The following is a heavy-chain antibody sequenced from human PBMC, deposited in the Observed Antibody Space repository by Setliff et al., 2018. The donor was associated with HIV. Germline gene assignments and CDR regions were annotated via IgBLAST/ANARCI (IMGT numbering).Heavy chain of an antibody. Sequence: SETLSLTCTVSGGSISSDYWSWIRQPPGKGLEWIGYIYYSGSTNYNPSLKSRVPMSVDRSNNQFYLRLTSVTAADTAMYYCARVSRLPPFDPWGQGTLVTVSS. V-gene: IGHV4-59*01. J-gene: IGHJ5*02. CDR3: ARVSRLPPFDP. D-gene: IGHD2-15*01. CDR2: IYYSGST. CDR1: GGSISSDY.